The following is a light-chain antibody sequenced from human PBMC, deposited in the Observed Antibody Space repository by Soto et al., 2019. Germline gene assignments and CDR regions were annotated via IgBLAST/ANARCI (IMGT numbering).Light chain of an antibody. J-gene: IGLJ3*02. CDR3: AAWDDGLNAWV. Sequence: QSALTQPPSASGTPGQRVTISCSGSDSNIGTYAVNWYQQLPGTAPKLLIYNHNQRPSGVPGRFSGSKSGTSASLAISGLQSEDEADYYCAAWDDGLNAWVFGGGTKLTVL. CDR2: NHN. CDR1: DSNIGTYA. V-gene: IGLV1-44*01.